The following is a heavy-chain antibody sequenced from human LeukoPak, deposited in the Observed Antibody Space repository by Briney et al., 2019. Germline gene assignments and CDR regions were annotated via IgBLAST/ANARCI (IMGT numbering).Heavy chain of an antibody. CDR1: GFTFSSYA. V-gene: IGHV3-23*01. D-gene: IGHD3-10*01. Sequence: GGSLRLSCAASGFTFSSYAMSWVRQAPGKGLEWVSTISGSGGSTYYADSVKGRFTISRDNSKNTLYLQMNSLRAEDTAVYYCAKDRQLGINYNGSGSLSYWGKGTRVTVSS. J-gene: IGHJ4*02. CDR3: AKDRQLGINYNGSGSLSY. CDR2: ISGSGGST.